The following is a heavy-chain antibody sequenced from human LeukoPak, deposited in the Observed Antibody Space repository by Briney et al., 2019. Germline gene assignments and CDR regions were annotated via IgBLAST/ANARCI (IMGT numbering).Heavy chain of an antibody. CDR2: IYYGGST. D-gene: IGHD6-13*01. CDR1: GGSITSSKYY. J-gene: IGHJ3*02. Sequence: SETLSLTCTVSGGSITSSKYYWGWIRQPPGKGLEWIGNIYYGGSTYYNPSLKSRVTMSIDTSKNQFSLKLSSVTAADTAVYYCARVQYSSSWYFAFDIWGQGTMVTVSS. V-gene: IGHV4-39*07. CDR3: ARVQYSSSWYFAFDI.